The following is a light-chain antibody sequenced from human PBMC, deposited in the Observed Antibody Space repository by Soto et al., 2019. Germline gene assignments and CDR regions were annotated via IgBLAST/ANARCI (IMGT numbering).Light chain of an antibody. J-gene: IGLJ3*02. V-gene: IGLV2-8*01. CDR3: SSYAGGIKWV. CDR1: SSDVGGYTF. Sequence: QSALTQPPSASGSHGQSVTISCSGTSSDVGGYTFVSWYQQHPGKAPKFMIYEVTKRPSGVPDRFSGSKSGNTASLTVSGLQAEDEADYYCSSYAGGIKWVFGGGTKLTVL. CDR2: EVT.